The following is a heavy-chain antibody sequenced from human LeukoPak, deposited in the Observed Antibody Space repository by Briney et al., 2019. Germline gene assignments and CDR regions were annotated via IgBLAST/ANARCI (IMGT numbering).Heavy chain of an antibody. Sequence: PGGSLRLSCAASGFTFSSYAMSWVRQAPGKGLEWVSAISGSGGSTYYADSVKGRFTISRDNSKNTLYLQMNSLRAEDTAVYYCAKEGAVGGVLRFLEWLLFDAFDIWGQGTMVTVSS. V-gene: IGHV3-23*01. CDR2: ISGSGGST. CDR1: GFTFSSYA. D-gene: IGHD3-3*01. CDR3: AKEGAVGGVLRFLEWLLFDAFDI. J-gene: IGHJ3*02.